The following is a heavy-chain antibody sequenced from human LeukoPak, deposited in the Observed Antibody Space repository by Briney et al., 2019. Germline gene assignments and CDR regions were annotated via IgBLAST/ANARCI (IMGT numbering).Heavy chain of an antibody. CDR2: INPNSGGT. V-gene: IGHV1-2*02. J-gene: IGHJ4*02. CDR3: ARGPYYGDYIDY. CDR1: GYTFTGYY. D-gene: IGHD4-17*01. Sequence: ASVKVSCKASGYTFTGYYMHWVRQAPGQGLEWMGWINPNSGGTNYAQKFQGRVTMTRDTSISTAYMELSSLRSEDTAVYYCARGPYYGDYIDYWGQGTLVTVSS.